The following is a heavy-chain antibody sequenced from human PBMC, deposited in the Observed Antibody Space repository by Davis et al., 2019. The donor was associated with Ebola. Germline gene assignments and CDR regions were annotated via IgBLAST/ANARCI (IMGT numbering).Heavy chain of an antibody. D-gene: IGHD2-21*02. CDR2: MNAYSGNT. J-gene: IGHJ4*02. CDR1: GYIFSNYD. V-gene: IGHV1-8*01. Sequence: AASVKVSCKASGYIFSNYDINWVRQASGQGLEWMGWMNAYSGNTGYVEKFKGRVTMTRNPSISTAYMDLSSLTIEDTAVYYCTRGYSPKCRGGDCVNDFWGQGTLVTVSS. CDR3: TRGYSPKCRGGDCVNDF.